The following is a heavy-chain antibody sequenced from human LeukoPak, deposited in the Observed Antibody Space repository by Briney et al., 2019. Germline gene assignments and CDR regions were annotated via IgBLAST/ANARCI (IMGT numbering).Heavy chain of an antibody. CDR1: GYTFTSYG. D-gene: IGHD6-13*01. Sequence: ASVKVSCKASGYTFTSYGISWVRQAPGQGLEWMGWISAYNGNTNYAQKFQGRVTMTTDTSTSTAYMELRSLRSDDMAVYYCARIHSSSWYQMGVDYWGQGTLVTVSS. CDR2: ISAYNGNT. V-gene: IGHV1-18*03. J-gene: IGHJ4*02. CDR3: ARIHSSSWYQMGVDY.